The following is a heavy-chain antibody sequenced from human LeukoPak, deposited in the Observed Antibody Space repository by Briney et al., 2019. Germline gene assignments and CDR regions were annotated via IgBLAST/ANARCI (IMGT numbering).Heavy chain of an antibody. CDR1: GSTFSRYW. J-gene: IGHJ4*02. CDR2: ISTAGSTT. V-gene: IGHV3-74*01. D-gene: IGHD3-16*01. Sequence: PGGSLRLSCAASGSTFSRYWMHWVRQAPGKGLVWVSRISTAGSTTDYADSVKGRFTIPRDNAKDTLYLQMNSLRAEDTAVYFCARPPENTYTYTLDYWSQGTLVTVSS. CDR3: ARPPENTYTYTLDY.